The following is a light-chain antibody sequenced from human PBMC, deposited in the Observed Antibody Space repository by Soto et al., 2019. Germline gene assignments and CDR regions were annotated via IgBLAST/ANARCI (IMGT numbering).Light chain of an antibody. CDR2: KAS. CDR3: QQYNNYLRT. CDR1: ETIRSW. V-gene: IGKV1-5*03. J-gene: IGKJ1*01. Sequence: IQITQSPSTLSASVRERFTITCRASETIRSWLAWYQQKPGKGPKLLIYKASSLESGVPSRFSGSRSGTEFTLTISSLQPDDFATYYCQQYNNYLRTFGQGTKVDIK.